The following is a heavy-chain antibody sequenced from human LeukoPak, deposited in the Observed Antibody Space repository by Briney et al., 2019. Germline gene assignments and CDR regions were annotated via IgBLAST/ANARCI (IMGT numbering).Heavy chain of an antibody. CDR2: ISSSSSTM. Sequence: GGSLRLSCAASGFTFSSYEMNWVRQAPGKGLEWVSYISSSSSTMYYADSVKGRFTISRDNAKNSLYLQMNSLRDADTAVYYCARNQGYGSGNYDHWGQGTLVTVSS. CDR3: ARNQGYGSGNYDH. D-gene: IGHD3-10*01. J-gene: IGHJ4*02. CDR1: GFTFSSYE. V-gene: IGHV3-48*02.